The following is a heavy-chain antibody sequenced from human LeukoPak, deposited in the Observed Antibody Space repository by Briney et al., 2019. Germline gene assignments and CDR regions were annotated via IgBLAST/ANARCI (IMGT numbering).Heavy chain of an antibody. CDR3: ARLNVAGATSMKFDY. V-gene: IGHV4-59*01. CDR2: IYNSGST. D-gene: IGHD1-26*01. CDR1: GGSISSYY. Sequence: SETLSLTCTVSGGSISSYYWSWIRQPPGKGLEWIGYIYNSGSTNYKPSLKSRVTISVDTSKNQFSLKVSSVTAADTAVYYCARLNVAGATSMKFDYWGQGTLVTVSS. J-gene: IGHJ4*02.